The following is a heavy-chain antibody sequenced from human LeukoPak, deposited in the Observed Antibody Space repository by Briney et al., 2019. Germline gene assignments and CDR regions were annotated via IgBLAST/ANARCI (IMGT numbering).Heavy chain of an antibody. CDR1: GYTFTNYG. CDR3: ARGEVLTPHDY. V-gene: IGHV1-18*01. Sequence: GASVKVSCKASGYTFTNYGISWVRQAPGQGLEWMGWISAYNGNTNYAQKFQGRVTMTEDTSTDTAYMELRSLRSDDTAVYYCARGEVLTPHDYWGQGTLVTVSS. J-gene: IGHJ4*02. D-gene: IGHD3-9*01. CDR2: ISAYNGNT.